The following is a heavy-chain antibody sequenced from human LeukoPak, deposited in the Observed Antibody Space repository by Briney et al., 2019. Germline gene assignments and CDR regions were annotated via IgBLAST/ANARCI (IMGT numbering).Heavy chain of an antibody. V-gene: IGHV1-8*03. D-gene: IGHD6-19*01. Sequence: ASVKVSCKASGYTFTSYDINWVRQATGQGLEWMGWMNPNSGNTGYAQKFQGRVTITRNTSISTAYMELSSLRSEDTAVYYCARTTTWQWLVRESYYFDYWGQGTLVTVSS. CDR3: ARTTTWQWLVRESYYFDY. CDR1: GYTFTSYD. J-gene: IGHJ4*02. CDR2: MNPNSGNT.